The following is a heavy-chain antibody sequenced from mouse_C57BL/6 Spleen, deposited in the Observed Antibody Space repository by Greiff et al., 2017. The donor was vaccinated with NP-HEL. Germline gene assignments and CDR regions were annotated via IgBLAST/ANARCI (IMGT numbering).Heavy chain of an antibody. D-gene: IGHD2-4*01. CDR3: ARGNDYVWDY. CDR2: IYPGSGNT. V-gene: IGHV1-76*01. Sequence: QVQLQQSGAELVRPGASVKLSCKASGYTFTDYYINWVKQRPGQGLEWIARIYPGSGNTYYNEKFKGKATLTAEKSSSTAYMQLSSLTSEDSAVYFCARGNDYVWDYWGQGTSVTVSS. J-gene: IGHJ4*01. CDR1: GYTFTDYY.